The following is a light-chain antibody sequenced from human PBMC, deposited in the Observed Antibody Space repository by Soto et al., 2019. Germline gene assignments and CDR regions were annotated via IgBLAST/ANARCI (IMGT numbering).Light chain of an antibody. CDR2: GAS. V-gene: IGKV3-15*01. CDR1: QSVSSN. J-gene: IGKJ4*01. CDR3: QQYNNWPPLT. Sequence: EIVMTQSPATLSVSPGERATLSCRASQSVSSNLAWYQQKPGQAPRLLIYGASTRATGIPARFSGSGSGTEFTLTISSLQSEDSVVYYCQQYNNWPPLTFGGGTKVEIK.